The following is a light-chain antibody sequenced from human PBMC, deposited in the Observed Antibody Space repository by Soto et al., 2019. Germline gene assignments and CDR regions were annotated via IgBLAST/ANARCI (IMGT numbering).Light chain of an antibody. CDR1: QSVSSSY. V-gene: IGKV3-20*01. J-gene: IGKJ1*01. CDR3: QQYGSSLPT. Sequence: EIVLTQSPGTLSLSPGEGDTLSCRASQSVSSSYLAWYQQKPGQAPRLLIYGASSRATGIPDRFSGSGSGTDFTLTISRLEPEDFAVYYCQQYGSSLPTFGQGTKVDIK. CDR2: GAS.